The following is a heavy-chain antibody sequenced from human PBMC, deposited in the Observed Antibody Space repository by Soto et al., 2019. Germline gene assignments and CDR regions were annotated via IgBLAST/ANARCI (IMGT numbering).Heavy chain of an antibody. CDR2: IKSKIDGGTT. J-gene: IGHJ4*02. D-gene: IGHD5-18*01. CDR1: GFTFTTAW. V-gene: IGHV3-15*07. Sequence: PGGSLRLSCAASGFTFTTAWINWVRQAPGKGLEWVGRIKSKIDGGTTDFAAPVKGRFTISRDNAKNSLYLQMNSLRPEDTAVYYCARVAVDTGYRPFDYWGQGTPVTVSS. CDR3: ARVAVDTGYRPFDY.